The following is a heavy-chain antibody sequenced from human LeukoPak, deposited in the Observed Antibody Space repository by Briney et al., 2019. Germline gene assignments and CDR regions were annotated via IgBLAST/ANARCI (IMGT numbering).Heavy chain of an antibody. CDR2: INPNSGGT. CDR3: AREWGSSSWTAGYNWFDP. D-gene: IGHD6-6*01. J-gene: IGHJ5*02. Sequence: ASVKVSCKASGYTFTGYYMHWVRQAPGQGLEWMGGINPNSGGTNYAQKFQGRVTMTRDTSISTAYMELSRLRSDDPAVYYCAREWGSSSWTAGYNWFDPWGQGTLVTVSS. CDR1: GYTFTGYY. V-gene: IGHV1-2*02.